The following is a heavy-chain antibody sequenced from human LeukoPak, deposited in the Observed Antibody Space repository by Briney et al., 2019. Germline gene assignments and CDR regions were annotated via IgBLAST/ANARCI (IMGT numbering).Heavy chain of an antibody. D-gene: IGHD5-12*01. V-gene: IGHV3-30*04. CDR3: ASTSGYDFWDMGY. CDR2: ISDDGRS. CDR1: GFAFSKYA. J-gene: IGHJ4*02. Sequence: GRSLRLSCAVSGFAFSKYAMHWVRQAPGKGLEWVTIISDDGRSNYADSVEGRFTISRDNSKNTLYLQMSSLRAEDTAVYYCASTSGYDFWDMGYWGQGTLVTVSS.